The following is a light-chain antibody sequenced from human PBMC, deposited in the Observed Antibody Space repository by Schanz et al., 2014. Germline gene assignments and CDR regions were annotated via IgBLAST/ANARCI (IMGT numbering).Light chain of an antibody. CDR3: QQYYSSPYT. Sequence: EIVMTQSPATLSVSPGERATLSCRASQSVSSNLAWFQQKPGQAPRLLIYGASTRATGFPARFSGSGSGTEFTLTISSLQAEDVAVYYCQQYYSSPYTFGQGTKLEIK. J-gene: IGKJ2*01. CDR2: GAS. CDR1: QSVSSN. V-gene: IGKV3-15*01.